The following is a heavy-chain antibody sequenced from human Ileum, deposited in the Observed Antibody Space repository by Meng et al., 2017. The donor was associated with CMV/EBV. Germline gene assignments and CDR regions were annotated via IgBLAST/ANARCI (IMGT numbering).Heavy chain of an antibody. D-gene: IGHD1-26*01. CDR3: ARDGLSGRYFDY. Sequence: SCKTSGYTFTSNNIIWVRQAPGQGPEWMGWIDTNTGYPTYAQAFTGRFVFSLDTSVNTAYLQISSLKAEDTAVYYCARDGLSGRYFDYWGQGTLVTVSS. V-gene: IGHV7-4-1*02. J-gene: IGHJ4*02. CDR1: GYTFTSNN. CDR2: IDTNTGYP.